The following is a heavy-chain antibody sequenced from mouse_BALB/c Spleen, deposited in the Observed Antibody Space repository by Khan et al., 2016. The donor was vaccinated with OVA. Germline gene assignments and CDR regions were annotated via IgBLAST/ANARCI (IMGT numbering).Heavy chain of an antibody. Sequence: VQLQESGPGLVQPSQSLSITCTVSGFSLTTYGVHWVRPSPGKGLEWLGLIWRGGNTDYNAAFISRLSTTKDNSKSQAFFKMNSLQADDTAMYYCARNSYMYDFTYWGHGTLVTVSA. CDR1: GFSLTTYG. V-gene: IGHV2-2*01. J-gene: IGHJ3*01. D-gene: IGHD2-14*01. CDR3: ARNSYMYDFTY. CDR2: IWRGGNT.